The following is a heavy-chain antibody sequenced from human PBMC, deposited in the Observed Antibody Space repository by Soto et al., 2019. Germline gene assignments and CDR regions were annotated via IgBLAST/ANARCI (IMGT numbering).Heavy chain of an antibody. D-gene: IGHD3-22*01. CDR3: ARGPTDYYDNSGNYFLDY. CDR2: ISTYNGNT. Sequence: ASVKVSCKASGYTFTTYGMSWVRQAPGQGLDWMGWISTYNGNTKYAERLQGRVTMTTDTTTSTAYMELRSLRSDDTAVYYCARGPTDYYDNSGNYFLDYWGQGTLVTVSS. V-gene: IGHV1-18*01. J-gene: IGHJ4*02. CDR1: GYTFTTYG.